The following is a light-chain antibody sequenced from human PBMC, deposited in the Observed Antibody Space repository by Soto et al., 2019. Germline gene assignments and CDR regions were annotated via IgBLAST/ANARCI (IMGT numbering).Light chain of an antibody. J-gene: IGLJ3*02. CDR3: AAWDAGLDGVL. V-gene: IGLV1-44*01. CDR2: DSN. CDR1: NSNIGSHS. Sequence: QSVLTQPPSASGTPGQRVTISCSGNNSNIGSHSLNWYQQLPGTAPKLLIHDSNQRPSGVPDRFSGSKSGTSGSLAISGLQSEDEGDYYCAAWDAGLDGVLFGGGTQLTVL.